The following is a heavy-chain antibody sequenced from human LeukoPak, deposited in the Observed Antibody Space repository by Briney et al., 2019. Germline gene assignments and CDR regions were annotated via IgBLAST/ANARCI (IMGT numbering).Heavy chain of an antibody. Sequence: PGGSLRLSCAASGFTFSSYWMIWLPQAPGKGLEWVANIKQDGSEKYYVDSVKGRFTISRDNAKNSLYLQMNSLRAEDTAVYYCAREGNWNYVGYYYYYMDVWGKGTTVTVSS. V-gene: IGHV3-7*01. CDR1: GFTFSSYW. J-gene: IGHJ6*03. CDR2: IKQDGSEK. CDR3: AREGNWNYVGYYYYYMDV. D-gene: IGHD1-7*01.